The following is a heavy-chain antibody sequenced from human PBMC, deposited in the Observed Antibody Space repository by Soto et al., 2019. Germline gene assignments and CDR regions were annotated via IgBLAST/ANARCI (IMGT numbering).Heavy chain of an antibody. CDR1: GGSVRAPDW. J-gene: IGHJ5*01. CDR3: ARVRQGCSANNCYFDP. Sequence: QVHLQEWGPGLVAPSGTLSLTCTLSGGSVRAPDWWNWVRQSPDKRLEWIAEVHISGHSNYNPSLRSRVSVSIDSSKNQFYLNLNSVTAADTAIYYCARVRQGCSANNCYFDPWGQGTQVTISS. V-gene: IGHV4-4*02. CDR2: VHISGHS. D-gene: IGHD1-1*01.